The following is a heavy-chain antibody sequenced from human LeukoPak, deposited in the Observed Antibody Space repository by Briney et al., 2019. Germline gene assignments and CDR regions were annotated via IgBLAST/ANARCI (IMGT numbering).Heavy chain of an antibody. D-gene: IGHD2-15*01. V-gene: IGHV4-38-2*02. CDR1: GYSISSGYY. Sequence: SETLSLTCTVSGYSISSGYYWGWIRQPPGQGLEWIGSIYHSGSTYYNPSLKSRVTISVDTSKNQFSLKLSSVTAADTAVYYCARDFFRWNLRLYYYMDVWGKGTTVTVSS. CDR2: IYHSGST. CDR3: ARDFFRWNLRLYYYMDV. J-gene: IGHJ6*03.